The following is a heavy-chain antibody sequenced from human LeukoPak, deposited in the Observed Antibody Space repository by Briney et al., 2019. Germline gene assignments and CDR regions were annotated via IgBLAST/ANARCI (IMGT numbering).Heavy chain of an antibody. J-gene: IGHJ6*02. CDR3: ARLVVTASSDGLDV. CDR1: GGSISNSSYY. Sequence: SETLSLTCTASGGSISNSSYYWGWIRQPPGKGLEWIGSIYYSGSTYYNPSLKSRVTISVDTSKNQFSLKLSSVTAADTAVYYCARLVVTASSDGLDVWGQGTTVTVSS. V-gene: IGHV4-39*01. CDR2: IYYSGST. D-gene: IGHD2-21*02.